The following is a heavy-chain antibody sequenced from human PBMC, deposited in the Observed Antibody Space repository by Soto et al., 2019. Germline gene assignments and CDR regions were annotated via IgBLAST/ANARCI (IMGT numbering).Heavy chain of an antibody. Sequence: QVQLVQSGAEVKKPGSSVKVSCKASGGTFSSYAISWVRQAPGQGLEWMGGIIPIFGTANYAQKFQGRVTITADESTSTAYMELSSLRSEDTAVYYCARTGGIVVVPAAANGFDPWGQGTLVTVSS. V-gene: IGHV1-69*01. CDR3: ARTGGIVVVPAAANGFDP. J-gene: IGHJ5*02. CDR1: GGTFSSYA. CDR2: IIPIFGTA. D-gene: IGHD2-2*01.